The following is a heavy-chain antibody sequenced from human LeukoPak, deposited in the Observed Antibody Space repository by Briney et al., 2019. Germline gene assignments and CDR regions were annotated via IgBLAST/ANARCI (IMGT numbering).Heavy chain of an antibody. CDR2: IYYSGST. CDR1: GGSTSSFY. D-gene: IGHD5-12*01. Sequence: PSETLSLTCSVSGGSTSSFYWSWIRQPPGKGLEWIGYIYYSGSTNYNPSLKSRVTMSLDMSRNQLSLTLTSVTAADTAVYYCARGFDSKSTYFDYWGQGTLVTVSS. J-gene: IGHJ4*02. V-gene: IGHV4-59*01. CDR3: ARGFDSKSTYFDY.